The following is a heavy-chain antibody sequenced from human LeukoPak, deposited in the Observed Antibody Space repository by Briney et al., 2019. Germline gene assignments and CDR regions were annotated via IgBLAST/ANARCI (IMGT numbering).Heavy chain of an antibody. CDR2: IYSSGST. Sequence: SETLSLTCTVSGGSISNYYWSWIRQPAGKRLEWLGRIYSSGSTNYNPSLESRVTVSVDTSKNQFSLKLSSVTAAGTAVYYCAREHMVRGVINRWGQGALVTVSS. D-gene: IGHD3-10*01. CDR3: AREHMVRGVINR. CDR1: GGSISNYY. V-gene: IGHV4-4*07. J-gene: IGHJ4*02.